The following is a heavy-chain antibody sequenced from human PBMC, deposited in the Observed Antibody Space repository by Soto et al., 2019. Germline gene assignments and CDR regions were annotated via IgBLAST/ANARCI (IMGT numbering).Heavy chain of an antibody. V-gene: IGHV1-69*08. D-gene: IGHD6-13*01. J-gene: IGHJ1*01. CDR2: IIAILGIA. Sequence: QVQLVQSGAEVKKPGSSVKVSCKASGGTFSSYTISWVRQAPGQGLEWMGRIIAILGIANYAQKFQGRVTITADQSTSTAYMGLSSLRSEDTAVYYCAGEGPAAGTSQHWGQGTLVTVSS. CDR3: AGEGPAAGTSQH. CDR1: GGTFSSYT.